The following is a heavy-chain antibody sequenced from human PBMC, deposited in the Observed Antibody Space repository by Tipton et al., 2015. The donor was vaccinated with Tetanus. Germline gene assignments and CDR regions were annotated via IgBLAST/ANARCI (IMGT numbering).Heavy chain of an antibody. D-gene: IGHD2-15*01. J-gene: IGHJ5*02. Sequence: TLSLTCTVSGASISSGGYYWSWIRQPPGKGLEWIGSLYYSGSTYYNPSLKSRVTISVDTSKNQFSLKLRPVTAADTAVYYCATSGGGHCGAKCLINFFDPWGQGTLVTVSS. CDR2: LYYSGST. CDR1: GASISSGGYY. V-gene: IGHV4-39*01. CDR3: ATSGGGHCGAKCLINFFDP.